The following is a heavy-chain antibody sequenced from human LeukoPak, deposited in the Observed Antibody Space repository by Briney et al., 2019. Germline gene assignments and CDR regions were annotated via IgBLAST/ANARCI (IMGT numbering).Heavy chain of an antibody. J-gene: IGHJ5*02. CDR3: ARAGGYGNYPSWFDP. D-gene: IGHD1-7*01. V-gene: IGHV3-30*04. CDR2: ISYDGRNK. Sequence: EPGGSLRLACAASGFTFSSYAMHGVRQAPGKGLEWVAVISYDGRNKYYADSVKGRFTISRDNSKNTLYLQMNSLRAEDTAVYYCARAGGYGNYPSWFDPWGQGTLVTVSS. CDR1: GFTFSSYA.